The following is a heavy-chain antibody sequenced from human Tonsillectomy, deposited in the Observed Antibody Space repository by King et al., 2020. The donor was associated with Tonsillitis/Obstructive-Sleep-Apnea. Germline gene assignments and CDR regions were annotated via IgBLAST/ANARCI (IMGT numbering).Heavy chain of an antibody. D-gene: IGHD2-2*02. CDR1: GFTFSNAW. CDR3: TTEGDCNITNCYTDFDF. J-gene: IGHJ4*02. V-gene: IGHV3-15*01. CDR2: IKSKTDGGTT. Sequence: VQLVESGGGLVKPGGSLRLSCAASGFTFSNAWMSWVRQAPGKGLEWVGRIKSKTDGGTTDYAAPVKGRFTISRDDSKNTLYLQMNSLKTEDTAVYYCTTEGDCNITNCYTDFDFWGQGTLVTVSS.